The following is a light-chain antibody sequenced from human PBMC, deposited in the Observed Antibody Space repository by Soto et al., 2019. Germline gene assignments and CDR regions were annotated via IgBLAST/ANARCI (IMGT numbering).Light chain of an antibody. CDR1: SGSVSTSYY. CDR2: STN. Sequence: QTVVTQEPSFSVSPGGTVPLTCGLSSGSVSTSYYPSWYQQTPGQAPRTLIYSTNTRSSGVPDRFSGSILGNKAALTITGAQADDESDYYCVLYMGSGIWVFGGGTQLTVL. V-gene: IGLV8-61*01. J-gene: IGLJ3*02. CDR3: VLYMGSGIWV.